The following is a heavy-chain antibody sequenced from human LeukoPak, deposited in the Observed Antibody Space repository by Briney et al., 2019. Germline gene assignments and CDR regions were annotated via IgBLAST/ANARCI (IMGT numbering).Heavy chain of an antibody. CDR1: GFTFRDYY. V-gene: IGHV3-11*01. J-gene: IGHJ5*02. D-gene: IGHD6-19*01. Sequence: GGSLRLSCAASGFTFRDYYMSWIRQAPGKGLEWVSYISSSGATIYYADSVKGRFTISRDSANNSLYLQMNSLRAEDTAVYYCARELAVAGSRLGWFDPWGQGTLVTVSS. CDR3: ARELAVAGSRLGWFDP. CDR2: ISSSGATI.